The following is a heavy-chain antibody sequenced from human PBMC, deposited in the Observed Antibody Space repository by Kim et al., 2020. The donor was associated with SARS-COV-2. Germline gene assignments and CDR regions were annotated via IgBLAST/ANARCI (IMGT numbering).Heavy chain of an antibody. CDR3: ARGMGDWNPGGEDWFDP. CDR2: IWYDGSNK. J-gene: IGHJ5*02. CDR1: GFTFSSYG. Sequence: GGSLRLSCAASGFTFSSYGMHWVRQAPGKGLEWVAVIWYDGSNKYYADSVKGRFTISRDNSKNTLYLQMNSLRAEDTAVYYCARGMGDWNPGGEDWFDPWGQGTLVTVSS. V-gene: IGHV3-33*01. D-gene: IGHD1-1*01.